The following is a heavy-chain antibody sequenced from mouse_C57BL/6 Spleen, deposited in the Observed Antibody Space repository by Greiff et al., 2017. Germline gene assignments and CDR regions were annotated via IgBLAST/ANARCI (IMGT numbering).Heavy chain of an antibody. CDR3: ARGGSYGSSPYYFGY. CDR2: IYPGDGDT. D-gene: IGHD1-1*01. Sequence: VKLMESGAELVKPGASVKISCKASGYAFSSYWMNWVKQRPGKGLEWIGQIYPGDGDTNYNGKFKGKATLTADKSSSTAYMQLSSLTSEDSAVYFCARGGSYGSSPYYFGYWGQGTTLTVSS. CDR1: GYAFSSYW. J-gene: IGHJ2*01. V-gene: IGHV1-80*01.